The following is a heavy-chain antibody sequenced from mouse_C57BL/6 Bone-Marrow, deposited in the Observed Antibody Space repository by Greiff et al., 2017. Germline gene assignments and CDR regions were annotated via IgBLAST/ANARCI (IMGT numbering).Heavy chain of an antibody. V-gene: IGHV1-81*01. CDR1: GYTFTSYG. CDR3: ARGEAYYSKDY. D-gene: IGHD2-5*01. Sequence: QVQLQQSGAELARPGASVKLSCKASGYTFTSYGISWVKQRTGQGLEWIGEIYPGSGSTNYNEKLKSKATLTVDTSSSTAYMQRSSLTSEDSAVYYCARGEAYYSKDYWGQGTTLTVSS. J-gene: IGHJ2*01. CDR2: IYPGSGST.